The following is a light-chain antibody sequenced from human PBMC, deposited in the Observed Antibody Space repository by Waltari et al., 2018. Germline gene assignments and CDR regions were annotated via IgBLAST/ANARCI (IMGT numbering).Light chain of an antibody. CDR2: SSS. J-gene: IGKJ1*01. V-gene: IGKV1-12*01. CDR3: QQGNSFPPT. Sequence: DIQMTQSPSSVSASVGDRVTITCRASQGISTSLAWYQQRPGKAPKVLIYSSSSLQSGVPSRFGGSGSGTDFTLTIDGLQPEDFATYYCQQGNSFPPTFGQGTKVEIK. CDR1: QGISTS.